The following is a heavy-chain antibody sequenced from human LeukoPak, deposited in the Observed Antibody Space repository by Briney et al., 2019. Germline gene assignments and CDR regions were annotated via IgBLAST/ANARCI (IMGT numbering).Heavy chain of an antibody. CDR3: AREGNAFDI. V-gene: IGHV3-33*01. Sequence: GGSLRLSCAASGFTFSSYGMHWVRQAPGKGLGWVAVIWYDGSNKFYADSVKGRFTISRDNSKNTLYLQMNSLRAEDTAVYYCAREGNAFDIWGQGTMVTVSS. CDR2: IWYDGSNK. CDR1: GFTFSSYG. J-gene: IGHJ3*02.